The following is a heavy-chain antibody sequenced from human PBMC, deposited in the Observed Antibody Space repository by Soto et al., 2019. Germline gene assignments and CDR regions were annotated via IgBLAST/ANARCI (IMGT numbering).Heavy chain of an antibody. CDR1: AFSLSTNGVG. CDR2: IFWNDDK. Sequence: QITLKESGPTLVKPTQTLSLTCTFSAFSLSTNGVGVGWIRQPPGKALEWLALIFWNDDKRYSPSLKGRLTITKDTYKNQVVLTMTNMDPVGTATYYCVHTLSSSDYVSWYFDLWGRGTLVTVSS. D-gene: IGHD3-16*01. CDR3: VHTLSSSDYVSWYFDL. V-gene: IGHV2-5*01. J-gene: IGHJ2*01.